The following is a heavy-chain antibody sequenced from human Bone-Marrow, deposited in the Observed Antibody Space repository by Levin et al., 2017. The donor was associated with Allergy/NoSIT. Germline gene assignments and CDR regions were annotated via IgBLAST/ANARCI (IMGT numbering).Heavy chain of an antibody. Sequence: SSETLSLTCTVSGGSISTYYWTWIRQPPGEGLEWIGYIYYTGNTKSNPSLTSRVTISVDMSKSQFSLKLNSVTAADTATYYCARRVATRTPYYYGMDVWGQGTTVTVSS. D-gene: IGHD4-23*01. CDR1: GGSISTYY. J-gene: IGHJ6*02. V-gene: IGHV4-59*08. CDR3: ARRVATRTPYYYGMDV. CDR2: IYYTGNT.